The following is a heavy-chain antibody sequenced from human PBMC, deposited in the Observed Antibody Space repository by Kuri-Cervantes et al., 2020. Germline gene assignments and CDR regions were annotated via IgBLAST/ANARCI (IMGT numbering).Heavy chain of an antibody. CDR1: GGSVSSGSYY. Sequence: SETLSLTCTVSGGSVSSGSYYWSWIRQPPGKGLEWIGSIYYSGSTYYNPSLKSRVTISVDTSKNQFSLKLSSVTAADTAVYYCARGRDYSGGYFDYWGQGTLVTVSS. CDR3: ARGRDYSGGYFDY. J-gene: IGHJ4*02. CDR2: IYYSGST. D-gene: IGHD5-12*01. V-gene: IGHV4-61*01.